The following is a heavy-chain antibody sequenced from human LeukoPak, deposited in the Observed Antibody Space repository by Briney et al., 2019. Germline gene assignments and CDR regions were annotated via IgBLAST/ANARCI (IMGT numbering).Heavy chain of an antibody. J-gene: IGHJ4*02. D-gene: IGHD3-22*01. V-gene: IGHV3-7*01. CDR2: IRQDGSVK. CDR1: GFNFGTYW. Sequence: GASLRLSCAASGFNFGTYWMSWVRQAPGKGLEWLANIRQDGSVKFYVDSVKGRFTISRDNAKSSLYLQMNSLRVEDTAVYYCASSHDSSGNDWGQGTLVTVSS. CDR3: ASSHDSSGND.